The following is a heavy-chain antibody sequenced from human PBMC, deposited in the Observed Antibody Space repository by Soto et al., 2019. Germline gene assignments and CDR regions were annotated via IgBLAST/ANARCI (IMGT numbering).Heavy chain of an antibody. CDR2: IYYSGST. Sequence: SETLSVTCRVAGGSSSSSSYYWGWIRQPPGKGLEWIGSIYYSGSTYYNPSLKSRVTISVDTSKNQFSLKLRSVTAADTAVYYCARGMAEEQIFYYFDYWGQGALVTVSS. CDR3: ARGMAEEQIFYYFDY. CDR1: GGSSSSSSYY. D-gene: IGHD3-9*01. J-gene: IGHJ4*02. V-gene: IGHV4-39*07.